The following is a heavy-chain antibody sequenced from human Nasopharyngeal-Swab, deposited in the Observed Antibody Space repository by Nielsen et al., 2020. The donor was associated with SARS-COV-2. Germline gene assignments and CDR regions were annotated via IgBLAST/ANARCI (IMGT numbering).Heavy chain of an antibody. J-gene: IGHJ5*02. V-gene: IGHV4-59*01. CDR1: GGSISSYY. Sequence: SETLSLTCTVSGGSISSYYWSWIRQPAGKGLEWIGYIYYSGSTNYNPSLKSRVTISVDTSKNQFSLKLSSVTAADTAVYYCAGRIAEGWFDPWGQGTLVTVSS. D-gene: IGHD6-13*01. CDR2: IYYSGST. CDR3: AGRIAEGWFDP.